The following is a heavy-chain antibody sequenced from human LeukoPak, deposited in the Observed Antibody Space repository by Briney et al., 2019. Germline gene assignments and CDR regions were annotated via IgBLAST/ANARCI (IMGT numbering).Heavy chain of an antibody. CDR1: GYTFTGYY. J-gene: IGHJ4*02. V-gene: IGHV1-2*02. CDR3: AREFRGSGWKMGVPRGTDY. CDR2: INPNSGGT. Sequence: ASVNVSCKASGYTFTGYYMHWVRQAPGQGLEWMGWINPNSGGTNYAQKFQGRVTMTRDTSISTAYMELSRLRSDDTAVYYCAREFRGSGWKMGVPRGTDYWGQGTLVTVSS. D-gene: IGHD6-19*01.